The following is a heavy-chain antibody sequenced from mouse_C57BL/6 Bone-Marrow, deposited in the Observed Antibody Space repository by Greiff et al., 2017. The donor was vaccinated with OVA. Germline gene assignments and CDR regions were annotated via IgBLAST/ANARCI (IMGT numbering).Heavy chain of an antibody. V-gene: IGHV1-55*01. J-gene: IGHJ1*03. Sequence: QIQLQQPGAELVKPGASVKMSCTASGYTFTSYWITWVKQRPGQGLEWIGDIYPGSGSTNYTEKFKSKATLTVDTSSSTAYMQLSSLTSEDSAVYYCARGLRDYYGSSYDWYFDVWGTGTTVTVSS. CDR3: ARGLRDYYGSSYDWYFDV. CDR2: IYPGSGST. CDR1: GYTFTSYW. D-gene: IGHD1-1*01.